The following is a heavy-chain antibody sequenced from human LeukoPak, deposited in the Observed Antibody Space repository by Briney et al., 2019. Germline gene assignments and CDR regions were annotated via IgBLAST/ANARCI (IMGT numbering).Heavy chain of an antibody. CDR2: ISTSHSYI. D-gene: IGHD6-19*01. CDR3: ARDRGWVDAFDI. V-gene: IGHV3-21*01. J-gene: IGHJ3*02. CDR1: GFTFSSYT. Sequence: GGSLRLSCSASGFTFSSYTFNWVRQAPGKGLEWVSSISTSHSYIYYADSLKGRFTISRDNAKNSLYLQMNSLRAEDTAVYYCARDRGWVDAFDIWGQGTMVTVSS.